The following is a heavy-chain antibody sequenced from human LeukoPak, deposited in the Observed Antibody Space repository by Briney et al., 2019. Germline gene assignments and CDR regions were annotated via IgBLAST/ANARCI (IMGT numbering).Heavy chain of an antibody. V-gene: IGHV3-48*01. CDR2: ISSSSSTI. J-gene: IGHJ4*02. Sequence: GGSLRLSCAASGFTFSSYSMNWVRQAPGKGLEWVSYISSSSSTIYYADSVKGRFTISRDNAKNSLYLQMNSLRAEDTAVYYCARPARHCSSTSCYVRYYFDYWGQETLVTVSS. D-gene: IGHD2-2*01. CDR1: GFTFSSYS. CDR3: ARPARHCSSTSCYVRYYFDY.